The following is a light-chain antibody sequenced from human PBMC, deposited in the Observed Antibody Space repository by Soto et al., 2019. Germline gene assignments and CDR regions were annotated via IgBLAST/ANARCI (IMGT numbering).Light chain of an antibody. CDR2: DAS. CDR3: QHYSSYSEA. J-gene: IGKJ1*01. Sequence: EIVLTQSPATLSLSPGERATLSCRASQSVSVYLAWYQQKPGQAPRLLIYDASNRATGIPARFSGSGSGTDFTLTISGLEPEDFATYYCQHYSSYSEAFGQGTKVELK. CDR1: QSVSVY. V-gene: IGKV3-11*01.